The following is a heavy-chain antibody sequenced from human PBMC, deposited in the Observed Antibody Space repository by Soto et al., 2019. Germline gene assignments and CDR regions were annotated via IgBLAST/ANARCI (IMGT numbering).Heavy chain of an antibody. V-gene: IGHV1-69*06. CDR3: ARDRAGPLIVDEDWFAP. CDR1: GDNFNNYA. CDR2: IVPLFGTT. J-gene: IGHJ5*02. Sequence: ASVKVSCKTSGDNFNNYALTWVRQAPGQGLEWVGAIVPLFGTTFYAQNLEGRVSITADKSTTTVYMELTSLRSDDTAVYYCARDRAGPLIVDEDWFAPWGQGTLVTVSS. D-gene: IGHD2-21*01.